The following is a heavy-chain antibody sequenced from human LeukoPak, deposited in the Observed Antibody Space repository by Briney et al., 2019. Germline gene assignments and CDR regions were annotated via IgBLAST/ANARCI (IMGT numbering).Heavy chain of an antibody. V-gene: IGHV3-21*01. CDR2: ISSSSSYI. CDR3: ASLSSGWYKDDY. CDR1: GFTFSSYS. Sequence: GGSLRLSCAASGFTFSSYSMNWVRQAPGKGLEWVSSISSSSSYIYYADSVEGRFTISRDNAKNSLYLQMNSLRAEDTAVYYCASLSSGWYKDDYWGQGTLVTVSS. J-gene: IGHJ4*02. D-gene: IGHD6-19*01.